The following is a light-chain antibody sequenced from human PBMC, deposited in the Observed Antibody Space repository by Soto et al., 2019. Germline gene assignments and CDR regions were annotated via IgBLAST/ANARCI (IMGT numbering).Light chain of an antibody. J-gene: IGKJ5*01. CDR2: GAS. CDR3: QQYNYRPPA. CDR1: QRVSGN. V-gene: IGKV3-15*01. Sequence: EIVMTQSPATLSVSPGERAALSCRASQRVSGNLAWYQQTPGQAPRLLIYGASTRATGIPARFSGSGFGTEFTLNISSLKSEDFAVYYCQQYNYRPPAVGQGTRLEIK.